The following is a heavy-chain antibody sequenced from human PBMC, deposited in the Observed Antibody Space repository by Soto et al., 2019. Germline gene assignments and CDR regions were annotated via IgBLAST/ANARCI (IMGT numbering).Heavy chain of an antibody. CDR3: ARSYYDILTRVGDAFDI. J-gene: IGHJ3*02. CDR2: IYYSGST. CDR1: GGSISSYY. V-gene: IGHV4-59*08. Sequence: QVQLQESGPGLVKPSETLSLTCTVSGGSISSYYWSWIRQPPGKGLEWIGYIYYSGSTNYNPSLKSRVTISVDPSKNQFSLKLSSVTAADTAVYYCARSYYDILTRVGDAFDIWGQGTMVTVSS. D-gene: IGHD3-9*01.